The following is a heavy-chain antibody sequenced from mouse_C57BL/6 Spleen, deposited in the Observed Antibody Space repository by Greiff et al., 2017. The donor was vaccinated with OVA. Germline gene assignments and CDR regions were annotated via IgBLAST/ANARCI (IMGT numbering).Heavy chain of an antibody. J-gene: IGHJ4*01. CDR2: IYPGDGDT. D-gene: IGHD1-1*01. CDR1: GYAFSSSW. CDR3: ARREGSRYDAMDC. V-gene: IGHV1-82*01. Sequence: VQLQQSGPELVKPGASVKISCKASGYAFSSSWMNWVKQRPGKGLEWIGRIYPGDGDTNYNGKFKGKATLTADKSSSTAYMQLSSLTSEDSEVYFCARREGSRYDAMDCWGQGPSVTVS.